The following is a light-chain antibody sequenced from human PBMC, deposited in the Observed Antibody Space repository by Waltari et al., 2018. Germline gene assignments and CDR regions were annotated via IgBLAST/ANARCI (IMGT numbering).Light chain of an antibody. CDR2: AAS. J-gene: IGKJ4*01. Sequence: DIQLTQSPSSVSASVGARVTITCRASQPISTWLAWYQQKPGTAPKLLIYAASNLQSGVPSRFSGSGSGTYFTLTIRSLQPEDFATYYCHQANSFPVTFGGGTKVEIK. CDR3: HQANSFPVT. CDR1: QPISTW. V-gene: IGKV1-12*01.